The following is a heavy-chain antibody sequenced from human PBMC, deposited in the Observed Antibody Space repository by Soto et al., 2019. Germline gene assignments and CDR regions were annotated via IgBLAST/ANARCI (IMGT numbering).Heavy chain of an antibody. V-gene: IGHV3-15*07. CDR1: GFPFSPAW. D-gene: IGHD3-16*01. CDR2: IKSETDGGTT. Sequence: GGSLRLSCEASGFPFSPAWMNWVRQAPGKGLEWVGRIKSETDGGTTDYAAPVKGRFTISRDDSKSTLFLQMNSLKTEDTGVYYCAAMKTYWGQGTPVTVSS. CDR3: AAMKTY. J-gene: IGHJ4*02.